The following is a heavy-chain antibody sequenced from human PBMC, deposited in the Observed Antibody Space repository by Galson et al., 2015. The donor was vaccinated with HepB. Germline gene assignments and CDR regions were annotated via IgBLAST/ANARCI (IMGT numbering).Heavy chain of an antibody. D-gene: IGHD5/OR15-5a*01. J-gene: IGHJ4*02. CDR2: IKHDGSEK. CDR3: VKSIDY. V-gene: IGHV3-7*01. CDR1: GFTFSSYW. Sequence: SLRLSCAASGFTFSSYWMSWVHQAPGEGLEWVAYIKHDGSEKYYVDSVKGRFTISRDNAKNSVYLQMNSLRVEDTAVYYCVKSIDYWGQGTLVTVSS.